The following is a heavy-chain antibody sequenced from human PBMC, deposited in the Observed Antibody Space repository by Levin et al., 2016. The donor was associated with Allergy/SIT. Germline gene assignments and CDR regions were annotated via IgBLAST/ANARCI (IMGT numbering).Heavy chain of an antibody. Sequence: RQPPGKGLEWVSAISGSGGSTYYADSVKGRFTISRDNSKNTLYLQMNSLRAEDTAVYYCAKVRIVGATDAFDIWGQGTMVTVSS. V-gene: IGHV3-23*01. D-gene: IGHD1-26*01. CDR2: ISGSGGST. CDR3: AKVRIVGATDAFDI. J-gene: IGHJ3*02.